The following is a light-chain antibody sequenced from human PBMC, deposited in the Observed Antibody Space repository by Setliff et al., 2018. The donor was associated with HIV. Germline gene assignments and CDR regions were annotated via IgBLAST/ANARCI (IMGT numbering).Light chain of an antibody. CDR2: LEGSGTY. V-gene: IGLV4-60*03. CDR1: SGHTSYI. J-gene: IGLJ3*02. CDR3: ETWDSNTRV. Sequence: QPVLTQSSSASASLGSSVKLTCTLSSGHTSYIIAWHQQQSGEAPRYLMKLEGSGTYTKGSGVPDRFSGSSSGADRYLIISNLQSEDEADYYCETWDSNTRVFGGGTKVTVL.